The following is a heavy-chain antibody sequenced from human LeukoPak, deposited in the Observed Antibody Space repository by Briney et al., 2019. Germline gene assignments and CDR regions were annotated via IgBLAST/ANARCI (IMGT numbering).Heavy chain of an antibody. Sequence: GGSLRLSCAASGFTFSSYSMNWVRQAPGKGLEWVSLISTSGRTHYADSVKGRFTISRDNSKNTLYLQMNRLRAEDTAVYHCAKDLDSTGYYSYGYWGQGTLVTVSS. CDR2: ISTSGRT. J-gene: IGHJ4*02. CDR3: AKDLDSTGYYSYGY. D-gene: IGHD3-22*01. CDR1: GFTFSSYS. V-gene: IGHV3-23*01.